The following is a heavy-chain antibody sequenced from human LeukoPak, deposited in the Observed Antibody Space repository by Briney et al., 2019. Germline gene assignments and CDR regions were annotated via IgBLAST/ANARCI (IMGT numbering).Heavy chain of an antibody. CDR3: ARGQKYDYGDYPPTD. D-gene: IGHD4-17*01. CDR2: ISSSSRYI. Sequence: PGGSLRLSCAARGFTFSSYSMNWVRQAPGKGLQWVSSISSSSRYIYYADSLKGRFTISRDNAKNSLYLQMNSLRAEDTAVYYCARGQKYDYGDYPPTDWGQGTLVTVSS. V-gene: IGHV3-21*01. J-gene: IGHJ4*02. CDR1: GFTFSSYS.